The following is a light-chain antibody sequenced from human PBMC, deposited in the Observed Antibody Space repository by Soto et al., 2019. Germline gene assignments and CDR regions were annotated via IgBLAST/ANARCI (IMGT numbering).Light chain of an antibody. CDR3: QQYNYYWT. J-gene: IGKJ1*01. CDR1: QTIHAH. CDR2: GAS. V-gene: IGKV1-5*01. Sequence: DIQVTQSPSTLSASVGDRVAISCRASQTIHAHLAWYQQKPGRAPKLLIFGASNLESGVPSRFSGSGSGTEFTLTISSLQPDDFASYYCQQYNYYWTFGQGTKVEIK.